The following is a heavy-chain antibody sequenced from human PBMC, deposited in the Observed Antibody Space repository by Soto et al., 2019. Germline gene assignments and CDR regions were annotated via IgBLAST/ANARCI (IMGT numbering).Heavy chain of an antibody. D-gene: IGHD4-17*01. J-gene: IGHJ6*03. CDR1: GYSFTSYW. Sequence: PGESLKISCKGSGYSFTSYWIGWVRQMPGKGLEWMGIIYPGDSDTRYSPSFQGQVTISADKSISTAYLQWSSLKASDTAMYYCARHIVTVTTTYYYYYMDVWGKGTTVTVSS. V-gene: IGHV5-51*01. CDR2: IYPGDSDT. CDR3: ARHIVTVTTTYYYYYMDV.